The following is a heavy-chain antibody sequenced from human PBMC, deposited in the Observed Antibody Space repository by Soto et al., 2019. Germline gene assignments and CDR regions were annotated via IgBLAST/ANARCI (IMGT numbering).Heavy chain of an antibody. Sequence: GGSLRLSCAASGFTFSNYAMHWVRQAPGKGLEWVALTSYDGNNEYYTDSVRGRFTISRDNSKNTLFLQMNSPRPEDTAVYYCAKDKGVFNWATSYFDYWGQGALVTVSS. CDR1: GFTFSNYA. D-gene: IGHD1-1*01. CDR2: TSYDGNNE. V-gene: IGHV3-30*18. J-gene: IGHJ4*02. CDR3: AKDKGVFNWATSYFDY.